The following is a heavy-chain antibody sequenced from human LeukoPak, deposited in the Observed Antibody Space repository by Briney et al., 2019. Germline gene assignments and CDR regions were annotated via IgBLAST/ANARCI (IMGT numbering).Heavy chain of an antibody. Sequence: PGGSLRLSCAASGFTFNNYGMSWVRQAPGKGLEWVSDISGSGGSTFSADSVKGRYTISRDNSKNTLYLQMNSLRAEDTAVYYCARERIGDGYNYAYWGQGALVTVSS. V-gene: IGHV3-23*01. CDR1: GFTFNNYG. D-gene: IGHD5-24*01. CDR2: ISGSGGST. CDR3: ARERIGDGYNYAY. J-gene: IGHJ4*02.